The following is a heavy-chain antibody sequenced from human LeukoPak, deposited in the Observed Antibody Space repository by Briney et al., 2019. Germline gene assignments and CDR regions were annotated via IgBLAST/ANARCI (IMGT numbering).Heavy chain of an antibody. V-gene: IGHV3-48*03. Sequence: TGGSLRLSCAASGFSIRSYEMNWARQAPGKGLEWVSYISSSGSTIYYADSVKGRFTISRDNAKNSLYLQMNSLRAEDTAIYYCARSSREAMYAYGGVFDYWGQGTLVTVSS. CDR1: GFSIRSYE. J-gene: IGHJ4*02. D-gene: IGHD4-23*01. CDR3: ARSSREAMYAYGGVFDY. CDR2: ISSSGSTI.